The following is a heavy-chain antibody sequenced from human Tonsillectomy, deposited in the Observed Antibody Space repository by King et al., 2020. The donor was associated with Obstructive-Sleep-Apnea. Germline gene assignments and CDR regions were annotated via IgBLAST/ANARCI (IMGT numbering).Heavy chain of an antibody. Sequence: HLQLQESGPGLVKPSETLSLTCSVSGGSVSSTSYYWGWIRQPPGKGLEWIGSIHYSGSSYYNPSLKSRVTISLDTSKNQFSLNLSSVTAADTAVYYCARDYTGTYYNVRVPDYWGQGALVTVSS. CDR1: GGSVSSTSYY. CDR2: IHYSGSS. D-gene: IGHD3-10*01. J-gene: IGHJ4*02. V-gene: IGHV4-39*07. CDR3: ARDYTGTYYNVRVPDY.